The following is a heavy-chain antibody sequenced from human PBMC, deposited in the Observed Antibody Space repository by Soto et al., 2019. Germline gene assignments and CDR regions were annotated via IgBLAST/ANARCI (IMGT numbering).Heavy chain of an antibody. Sequence: GGSLRHSCTTSGFTFSTYAMNWVRQAPGKGLEWVSALSGSGGTTYYADSVRGRFTISRDNSKNTLFLQMSSLRAEDTALYYCAKQRAGYGSGSDTFYFDFWGQGTLVTVSS. CDR2: LSGSGGTT. D-gene: IGHD3-10*01. CDR3: AKQRAGYGSGSDTFYFDF. V-gene: IGHV3-23*01. CDR1: GFTFSTYA. J-gene: IGHJ4*02.